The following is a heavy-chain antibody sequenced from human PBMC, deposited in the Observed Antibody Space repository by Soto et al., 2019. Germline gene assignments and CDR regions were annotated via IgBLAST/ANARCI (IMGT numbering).Heavy chain of an antibody. D-gene: IGHD1-1*01. CDR1: GFTFSSYT. CDR2: ISGDGGST. Sequence: QPGGSLRLSCAASGFTFSSYTMEWVRQAPGKGLEYVSAISGDGGSTYYANSVKGRFTISRDNSNNRVYLQMGSLRAEDMAVYYCARSVWIIPFAFHIWGQGTMVTVS. CDR3: ARSVWIIPFAFHI. J-gene: IGHJ3*02. V-gene: IGHV3-64*01.